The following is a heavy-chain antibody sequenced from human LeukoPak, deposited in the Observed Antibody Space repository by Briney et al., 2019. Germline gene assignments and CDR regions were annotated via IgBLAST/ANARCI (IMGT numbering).Heavy chain of an antibody. CDR3: AKEYVGSLFYYGMDV. CDR2: ISYSGST. J-gene: IGHJ6*02. CDR1: GGSLSSSSYF. V-gene: IGHV4-39*02. Sequence: SETLSLTCTVSGGSLSSSSYFWGWIRQPPGKGLEWIGTISYSGSTYYNPSLKSRVTISVDTSKNQFSLKLRSVTAADTAVYYCAKEYVGSLFYYGMDVWGQGTTLTVSS. D-gene: IGHD1-26*01.